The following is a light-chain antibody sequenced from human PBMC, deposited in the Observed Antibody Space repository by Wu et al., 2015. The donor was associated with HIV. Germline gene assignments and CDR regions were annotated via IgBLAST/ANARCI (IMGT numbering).Light chain of an antibody. Sequence: DIQMTQSPSSLSASVGDRVTITCRADQNIGRYLNWYQQKPGKAPKLLVYGVSSLQSGVPSRFSGSGSGTDFTLTINSLQPEDFAIYSCQQSYSTPWTFGQGTKVEIK. CDR2: GVS. J-gene: IGKJ1*01. V-gene: IGKV1-39*01. CDR3: QQSYSTPWT. CDR1: QNIGRY.